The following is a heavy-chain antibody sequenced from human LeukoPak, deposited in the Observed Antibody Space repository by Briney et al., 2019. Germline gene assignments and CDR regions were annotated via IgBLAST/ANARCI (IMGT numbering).Heavy chain of an antibody. CDR2: IGGNSRTT. CDR3: SKDRGGTYGDYFDY. Sequence: GGSLRLSCAASGFTFSSYAMSWVRQSPGKGLEWVSAIGGNSRTTYYADSVKGRFTISRDNSKNTLYLQMNSLSAEDTAVYYCSKDRGGTYGDYFDYWGQGIPVTVSS. J-gene: IGHJ4*02. CDR1: GFTFSSYA. V-gene: IGHV3-23*01. D-gene: IGHD4-17*01.